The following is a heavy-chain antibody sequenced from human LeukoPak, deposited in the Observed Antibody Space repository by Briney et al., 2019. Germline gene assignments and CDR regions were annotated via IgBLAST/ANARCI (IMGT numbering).Heavy chain of an antibody. D-gene: IGHD1-26*01. CDR2: INPSGGTT. CDR1: GYTFTSYY. Sequence: ASVKVSCKASGYTFTSYYMHWVRQAPGQGLEWMGIINPSGGTTTYAQKFQGRVTMTRDMSTSTVYMELSSLRSEDTAIYYCARVVSGVLGYWGQGTLVTVSS. V-gene: IGHV1-46*01. J-gene: IGHJ4*02. CDR3: ARVVSGVLGY.